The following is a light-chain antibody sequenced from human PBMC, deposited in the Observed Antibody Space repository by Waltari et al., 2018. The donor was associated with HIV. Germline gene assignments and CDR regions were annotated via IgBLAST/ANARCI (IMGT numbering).Light chain of an antibody. J-gene: IGKJ5*01. CDR3: QQYGNLPIT. Sequence: DIQMTQSPSSLSASIGDRVTITCRTSQNIKNYLNWYQQKPGKAPKMLIYTATTLQSGVSSRFSGSGSGTDFTLTISRLEPGDFAVYYCQQYGNLPITFGQGTRLDIK. V-gene: IGKV1-39*01. CDR1: QNIKNY. CDR2: TAT.